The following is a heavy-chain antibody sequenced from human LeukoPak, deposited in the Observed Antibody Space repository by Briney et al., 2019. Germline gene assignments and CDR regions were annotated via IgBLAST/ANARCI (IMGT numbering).Heavy chain of an antibody. CDR2: IYYSGST. Sequence: SETLSLTCTVSGGSISSSSYYWGWIRQPPGRGLEWIGSIYYSGSTYYNPSLKSRVTISVDTSKNQFSLKLSSVTAADTAVYYCARRYYSSNYYYCMDVWGKGTTVTVSS. D-gene: IGHD2-2*01. V-gene: IGHV4-39*01. CDR1: GGSISSSSYY. CDR3: ARRYYSSNYYYCMDV. J-gene: IGHJ6*03.